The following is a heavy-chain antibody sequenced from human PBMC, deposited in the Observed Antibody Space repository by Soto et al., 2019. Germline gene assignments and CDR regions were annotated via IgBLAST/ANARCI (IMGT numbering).Heavy chain of an antibody. J-gene: IGHJ6*02. CDR1: GYTFTSYA. V-gene: IGHV1-3*01. CDR2: INAGNGNT. Sequence: ASVKVSCKASGYTFTSYAMHWVRQAPGQRLEWMGWINAGNGNTKYSQKFQGRVTITRDTSASTAYMELSSLRSEDTAVYYCASESYDSSGYYYVLGYYGMDVRGQGTTVTVSS. D-gene: IGHD3-22*01. CDR3: ASESYDSSGYYYVLGYYGMDV.